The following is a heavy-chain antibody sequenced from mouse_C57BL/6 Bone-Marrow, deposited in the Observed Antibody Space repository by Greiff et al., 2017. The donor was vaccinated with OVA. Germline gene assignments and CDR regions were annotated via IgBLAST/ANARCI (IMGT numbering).Heavy chain of an antibody. CDR2: INPGSGGT. D-gene: IGHD3-3*01. Sequence: VQLQQSGAELVRPGTSVKVSCKASGYAFTNYLIEWVKQRPGQGLEWIGVINPGSGGTNYNEKFKGKATLTADKSSSTAYMQLSSLTSEDSAVYFCAREGLYWGQGTLVTVSA. CDR3: AREGLY. J-gene: IGHJ3*01. CDR1: GYAFTNYL. V-gene: IGHV1-54*01.